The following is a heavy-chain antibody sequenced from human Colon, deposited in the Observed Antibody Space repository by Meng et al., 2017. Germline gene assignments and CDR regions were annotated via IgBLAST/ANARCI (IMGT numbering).Heavy chain of an antibody. CDR2: IKQDGSEK. D-gene: IGHD3-10*01. V-gene: IGHV3-7*01. J-gene: IGHJ5*02. CDR3: ARGGGLLWFGEPNNWFDP. CDR1: GFTFSSYW. Sequence: GGSLRLSCAASGFTFSSYWMSWVRQAPGKGLEWVANIKQDGSEKYYVDSVKGRFTISRDNAKNSLDLQMNSLRAEDTAVYYCARGGGLLWFGEPNNWFDPWGQGTLVTVSS.